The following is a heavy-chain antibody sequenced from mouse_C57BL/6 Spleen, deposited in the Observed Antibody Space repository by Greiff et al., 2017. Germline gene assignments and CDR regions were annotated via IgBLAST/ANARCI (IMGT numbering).Heavy chain of an antibody. Sequence: EVKLVESGGGLVKPGGSLKLSCAASGFTFSDYGMHWVRQAPEKGLEWVAYISRGSSTIYYAATVKGRFTISNDKAKNTLFLQMTSLRSEDTAMYYCAKRATGTDYFDDWGQGTTLTVSS. V-gene: IGHV5-17*01. J-gene: IGHJ2*01. D-gene: IGHD4-1*01. CDR1: GFTFSDYG. CDR2: ISRGSSTI. CDR3: AKRATGTDYFDD.